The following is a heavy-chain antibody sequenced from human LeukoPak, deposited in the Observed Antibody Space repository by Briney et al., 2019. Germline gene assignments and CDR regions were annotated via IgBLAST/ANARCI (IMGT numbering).Heavy chain of an antibody. Sequence: GGSLRLSCAASGFTFSSYSMNWVRQAPGKGLKWVSHISSSSSTIYYADSVKGRFTISRDNVKNSLYLQMNSLRAEDTAVYYCARVAAAGPPGGFDPWGQGTLVTVSS. V-gene: IGHV3-48*04. D-gene: IGHD6-13*01. CDR2: ISSSSSTI. J-gene: IGHJ5*02. CDR1: GFTFSSYS. CDR3: ARVAAAGPPGGFDP.